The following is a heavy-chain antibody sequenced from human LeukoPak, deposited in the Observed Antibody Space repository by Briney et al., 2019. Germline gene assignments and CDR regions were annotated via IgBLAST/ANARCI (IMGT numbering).Heavy chain of an antibody. J-gene: IGHJ5*02. Sequence: ASVKVSCKASGYTFTSYDINWVRQATGQGLGWMGWMNPNSGNTGYAQKFQGRVTMTRNTSISTAYMELSSLRSEDTAVYYCARAPRRIAAPYWFDPWGQGTLVTVSS. CDR3: ARAPRRIAAPYWFDP. V-gene: IGHV1-8*01. D-gene: IGHD6-25*01. CDR2: MNPNSGNT. CDR1: GYTFTSYD.